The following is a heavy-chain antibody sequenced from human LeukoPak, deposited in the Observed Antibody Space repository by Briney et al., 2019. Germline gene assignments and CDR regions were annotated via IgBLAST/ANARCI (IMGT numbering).Heavy chain of an antibody. CDR3: ARSYDYVWGSYRPFYYFDY. CDR2: IKQDGSEK. Sequence: GGSLRLSCAASGFTFSVYWMSWVRQAPGKGLEWVANIKQDGSEKYYVDSVKGRFTISRDNAKNSLYLQMNSLRAGDTAVYYCARSYDYVWGSYRPFYYFDYWGQGTLVTVSS. J-gene: IGHJ4*02. CDR1: GFTFSVYW. V-gene: IGHV3-7*01. D-gene: IGHD3-16*02.